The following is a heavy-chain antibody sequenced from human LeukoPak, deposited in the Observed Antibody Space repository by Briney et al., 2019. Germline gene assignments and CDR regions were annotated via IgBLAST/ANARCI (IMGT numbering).Heavy chain of an antibody. J-gene: IGHJ4*02. Sequence: GGSLTLSCAASGFTFSSYSMNWVRQAPGKGLEWVSSISSSSSYIYYADSVKGRFTISRDNAKNSLYLQMNSLRAEDTAVYYCARDWLMSYYDSSGYSDYWGQGTLVTVSS. V-gene: IGHV3-21*01. CDR3: ARDWLMSYYDSSGYSDY. D-gene: IGHD3-22*01. CDR1: GFTFSSYS. CDR2: ISSSSSYI.